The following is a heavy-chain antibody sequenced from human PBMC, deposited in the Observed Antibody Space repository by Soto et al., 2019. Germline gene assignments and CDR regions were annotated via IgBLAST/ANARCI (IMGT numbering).Heavy chain of an antibody. J-gene: IGHJ4*02. D-gene: IGHD3-10*01. CDR3: ATSYGSGYRAFDY. Sequence: QVQLVQSGAEVKRPGSSVKVSCKASGDTFAFYSINWVRQAPGLGLEWMGRINPILSMSNYAQRFQGRVTMTAAKSTRTAYMVLNSLRSEDTAIYYGATSYGSGYRAFDYWGQGALVTVSS. V-gene: IGHV1-69*02. CDR1: GDTFAFYS. CDR2: INPILSMS.